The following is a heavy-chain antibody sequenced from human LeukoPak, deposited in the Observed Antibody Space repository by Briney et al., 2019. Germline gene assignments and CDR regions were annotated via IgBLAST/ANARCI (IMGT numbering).Heavy chain of an antibody. V-gene: IGHV3-43*02. Sequence: PGGSLRLSCAASGFTFDDYSMHWVRQAPGKGLEWVALISGDGYSTYYADSVKGRFTISRDNSKNSLYLQMNSLRTEDTALYYCAKSRGGPTLVRGVTSATDVSGMDVWGQGTTVTVSS. D-gene: IGHD3-10*01. CDR2: ISGDGYST. J-gene: IGHJ6*02. CDR1: GFTFDDYS. CDR3: AKSRGGPTLVRGVTSATDVSGMDV.